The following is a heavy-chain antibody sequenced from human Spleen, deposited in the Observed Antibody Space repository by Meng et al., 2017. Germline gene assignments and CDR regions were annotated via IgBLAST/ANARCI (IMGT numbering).Heavy chain of an antibody. CDR3: ARDDNGAPDY. CDR1: GYTFTRHA. CDR2: MKTKTGNP. J-gene: IGHJ4*02. V-gene: IGHV7-4-1*02. D-gene: IGHD1-14*01. Sequence: QVQLVQSGSELKKPGASVKVSCKASGYTFTRHAINWGRQAPGQGLEWMGWMKTKTGNPTYAQGFTGRFVFSLDTSVSTAYLQISSLKAEDTAMYYCARDDNGAPDYWGQGTLVTVSS.